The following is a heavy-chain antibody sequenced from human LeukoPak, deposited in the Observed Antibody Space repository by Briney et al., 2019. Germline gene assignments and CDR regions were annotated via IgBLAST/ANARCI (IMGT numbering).Heavy chain of an antibody. CDR1: GFSFSNYG. Sequence: PGGSLRLSCAASGFSFSNYGMHWVRQDPGKGLEWVAVIAHDGSIAYYADWVKGRFTISRDNSKNTLFLQMNSLRAEDTAVYYCARGRDGSGIYFDYWGQGTLVTVSS. CDR3: ARGRDGSGIYFDY. J-gene: IGHJ4*02. D-gene: IGHD3-10*01. CDR2: IAHDGSIA. V-gene: IGHV3-30*03.